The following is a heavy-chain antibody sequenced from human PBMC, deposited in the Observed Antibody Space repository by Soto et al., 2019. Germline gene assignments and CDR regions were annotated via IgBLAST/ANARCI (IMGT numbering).Heavy chain of an antibody. CDR3: AKRRGSTKGHYHIDV. CDR1: GFTFSSYA. V-gene: IGHV3-23*01. D-gene: IGHD2-2*01. J-gene: IGHJ6*04. CDR2: ISGSGGST. Sequence: GGSLRLSCAASGFTFSSYAMSWVRQAPGKGLEWVSSISGSGGSTYYADSVKGRFTISRDNSDNKLYLQMNSLRDEDTAVYYCAKRRGSTKGHYHIDVWGKGTTVTVSS.